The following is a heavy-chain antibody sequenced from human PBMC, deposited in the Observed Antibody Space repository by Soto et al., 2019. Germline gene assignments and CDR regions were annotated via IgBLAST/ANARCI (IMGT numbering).Heavy chain of an antibody. Sequence: GASVKVSCKASGYTFTSYDINWVRQATGQGLEWMGWMNPNSGNTGYAQKFQGRVTTTRNTSISTAYMELSSLRSEDTAVYYCALNSGYDNFDYWGQGTLVTVSS. CDR1: GYTFTSYD. J-gene: IGHJ4*02. D-gene: IGHD5-12*01. V-gene: IGHV1-8*01. CDR2: MNPNSGNT. CDR3: ALNSGYDNFDY.